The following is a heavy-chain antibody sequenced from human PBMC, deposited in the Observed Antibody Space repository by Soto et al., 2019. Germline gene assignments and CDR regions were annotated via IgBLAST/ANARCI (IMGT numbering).Heavy chain of an antibody. CDR1: GFTFSSYW. CDR3: AREQQLVRGGVYYYYGMDV. D-gene: IGHD6-6*01. CDR2: INSDGSST. Sequence: EVQLVESGGGLVQPGGFLRLSCAASGFTFSSYWMHWVRQAPGKGLVWVSRINSDGSSTSYADSVKGRFTISRDNAKNPLYLQMNSLRAEDTAVYYCAREQQLVRGGVYYYYGMDVWGQGTTVTVSS. J-gene: IGHJ6*02. V-gene: IGHV3-74*01.